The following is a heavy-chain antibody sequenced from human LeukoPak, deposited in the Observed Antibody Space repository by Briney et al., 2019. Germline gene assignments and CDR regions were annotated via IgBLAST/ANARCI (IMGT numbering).Heavy chain of an antibody. CDR3: ARAVGVLRNWFDP. CDR1: GGTFSSYA. D-gene: IGHD4/OR15-4a*01. V-gene: IGHV1-69*05. Sequence: SVKVSCKAPGGTFSSYAISWVRQAPGQGLEWMGGIIPIFGTANYAQKFQGRVTITTDESTSTAYMELSSLRSEDTAVYYCARAVGVLRNWFDPWGQGTLVTVSS. CDR2: IIPIFGTA. J-gene: IGHJ5*02.